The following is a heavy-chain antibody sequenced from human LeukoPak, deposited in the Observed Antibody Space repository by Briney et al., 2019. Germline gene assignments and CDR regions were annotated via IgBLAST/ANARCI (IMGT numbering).Heavy chain of an antibody. J-gene: IGHJ4*02. V-gene: IGHV1-2*06. Sequence: ASVKVSCKASGYTFTGYYMRWVRQAPGQGLEWMGRINPNSGGTNYAQKFQGRVTMTRDTSISTAYMELSRLRSDDTAVYYCARDRHTYRYSGSYRPFDYWGQGTLVTVSS. D-gene: IGHD1-26*01. CDR3: ARDRHTYRYSGSYRPFDY. CDR1: GYTFTGYY. CDR2: INPNSGGT.